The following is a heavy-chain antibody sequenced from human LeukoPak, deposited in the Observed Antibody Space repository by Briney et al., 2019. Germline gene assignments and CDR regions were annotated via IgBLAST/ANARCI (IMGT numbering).Heavy chain of an antibody. J-gene: IGHJ4*02. CDR2: ISSSSIYT. D-gene: IGHD6-19*01. Sequence: GGSLRLSCAASGFTFSDYYMSWIRQAPGKGLEWVSYISSSSIYTNYADSVKGRFTISRDNAKNSLYLQMNSLRAEDTAVYYCATEFLGAVAETGDYWGQGTLVTVSS. V-gene: IGHV3-11*06. CDR3: ATEFLGAVAETGDY. CDR1: GFTFSDYY.